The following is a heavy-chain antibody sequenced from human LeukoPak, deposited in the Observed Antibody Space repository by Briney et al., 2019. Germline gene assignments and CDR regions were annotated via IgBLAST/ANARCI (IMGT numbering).Heavy chain of an antibody. V-gene: IGHV3-21*01. CDR1: XSYS. CDR2: ISERSSYI. J-gene: IGHJ3*02. Sequence: XSYSVNWVRQAPGKGLEWVSSISERSSYIYYADSMKGRFTISRDNAKNSLYLQMNSLRAEDTAVYSCARSTRRKNDAFDIWGQGTVVTVSS. CDR3: ARSTRRKNDAFDI.